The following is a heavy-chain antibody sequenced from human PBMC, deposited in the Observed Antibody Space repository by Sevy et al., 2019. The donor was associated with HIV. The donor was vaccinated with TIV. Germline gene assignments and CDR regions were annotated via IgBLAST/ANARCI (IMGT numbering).Heavy chain of an antibody. Sequence: GGSLRLSCAASGFIFSGYVMSWVRQAPGKGLEWVSTISGSGGSTYYADSVKGRFAISRDNSKNTLDLEMNSLRVEDKAVYYCAKDASSSWTGGTFQHWGQGTLVTVSS. D-gene: IGHD6-13*01. CDR2: ISGSGGST. CDR1: GFIFSGYV. J-gene: IGHJ1*01. CDR3: AKDASSSWTGGTFQH. V-gene: IGHV3-23*01.